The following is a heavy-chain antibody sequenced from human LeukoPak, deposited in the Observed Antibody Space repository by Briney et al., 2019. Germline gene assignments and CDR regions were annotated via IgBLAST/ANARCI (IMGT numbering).Heavy chain of an antibody. V-gene: IGHV4-59*01. Sequence: SETLSLTCTVSGDSISSNYWNWIRQPPGKGLEWIGYVDHTGSTKFNPSLNGRVNISRDTSNNFFSLRLRSVTAADTAVYFCARGRVSSSTWYSTYYYFFYMDFWGKGTTVTVSS. CDR3: ARGRVSSSTWYSTYYYFFYMDF. CDR1: GDSISSNY. D-gene: IGHD4-11*01. J-gene: IGHJ6*03. CDR2: VDHTGST.